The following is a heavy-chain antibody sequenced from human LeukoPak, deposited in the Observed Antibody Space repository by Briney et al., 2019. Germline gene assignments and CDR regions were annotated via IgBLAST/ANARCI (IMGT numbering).Heavy chain of an antibody. Sequence: PSETLSLTCTVSGGSISSYYWSWIRQPPGKGLEWIEYIYYSGSTNYNPSLKSRVTISVDTSKNQFSLKLSSVTAADTAVYYCARGLVTTRANSYDYWGQGTLVTVSS. J-gene: IGHJ4*02. CDR1: GGSISSYY. D-gene: IGHD4-17*01. CDR2: IYYSGST. CDR3: ARGLVTTRANSYDY. V-gene: IGHV4-59*12.